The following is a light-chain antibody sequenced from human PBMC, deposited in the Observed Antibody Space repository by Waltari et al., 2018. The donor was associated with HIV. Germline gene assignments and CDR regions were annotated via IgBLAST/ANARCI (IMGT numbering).Light chain of an antibody. CDR1: SSDVAGFNY. J-gene: IGLJ1*01. CDR3: TSYASSRTYV. Sequence: QSALTQPASVSGSLGQSITISCTGTSSDVAGFNYVSWYQQHPGKAPNLLIYDVNRRPSGVSNRLSGSKSGNTASLTISGLQADDEATYYCTSYASSRTYVFGTGTTV. CDR2: DVN. V-gene: IGLV2-14*03.